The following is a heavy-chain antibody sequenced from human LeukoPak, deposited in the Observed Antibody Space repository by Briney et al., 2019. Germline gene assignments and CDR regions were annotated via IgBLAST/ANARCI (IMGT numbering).Heavy chain of an antibody. CDR2: IYYSGST. CDR3: ARDGGQQPFYYYYYMDV. D-gene: IGHD6-13*01. J-gene: IGHJ6*03. Sequence: SETLSLTCTVSGGSISSSSYYWGWIRQPPGKGLEWIGSIYYSGSTYYNPSLKSRVTISVDTSKNQFSLKLSSVTAADTAVYYCARDGGQQPFYYYYYMDVWGKGTTVTVSS. V-gene: IGHV4-39*07. CDR1: GGSISSSSYY.